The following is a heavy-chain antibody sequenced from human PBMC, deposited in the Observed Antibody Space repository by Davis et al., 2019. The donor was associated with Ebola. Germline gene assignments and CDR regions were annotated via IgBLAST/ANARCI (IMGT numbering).Heavy chain of an antibody. J-gene: IGHJ6*02. CDR2: ISGSGGST. CDR1: GFTFSSYA. V-gene: IGHV3-23*01. Sequence: GESLKISCAASGFTFSSYAMSWVRQAPGKGLEWVSAISGSGGSTYYADSVKGRFTISRDNSKNTLYLQMNSLRAEDTAVYYCARESTNTAYYYYGMDVWGQGTTVTVSS. CDR3: ARESTNTAYYYYGMDV.